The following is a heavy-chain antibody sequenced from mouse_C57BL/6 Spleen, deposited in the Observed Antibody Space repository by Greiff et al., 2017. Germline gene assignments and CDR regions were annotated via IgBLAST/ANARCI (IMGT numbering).Heavy chain of an antibody. CDR2: IDPSDSYT. CDR3: ARGVYYGSSSAWFAY. J-gene: IGHJ3*01. Sequence: QVQLQQPGAELVKPGASVKLSCKASGYTFTSYWMQWVKQRPGQGLEWIGEIDPSDSYTNYNQKFKSKATLTVDTSSSTAYMQLSSLTSADSAVYYCARGVYYGSSSAWFAYWGQGTLVTVSA. CDR1: GYTFTSYW. D-gene: IGHD1-1*01. V-gene: IGHV1-50*01.